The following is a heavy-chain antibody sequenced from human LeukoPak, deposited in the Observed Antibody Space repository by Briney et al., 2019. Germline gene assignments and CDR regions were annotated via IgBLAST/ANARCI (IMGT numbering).Heavy chain of an antibody. J-gene: IGHJ4*02. D-gene: IGHD1-26*01. CDR1: GFTFDGYA. V-gene: IGHV3-9*01. CDR3: AKDTTRGIVGATDR. CDR2: ISWNSGSI. Sequence: GGSLRLSCAASGFTFDGYAMHWVRQAPGKGLEWVSGISWNSGSIGYADSVKGRFTISRDNAKNSLYLQMNSLRAEDTALYYCAKDTTRGIVGATDRWGQGTLVTVSS.